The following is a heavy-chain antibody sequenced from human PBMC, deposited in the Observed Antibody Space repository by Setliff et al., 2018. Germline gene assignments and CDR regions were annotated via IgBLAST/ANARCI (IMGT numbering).Heavy chain of an antibody. CDR2: IYYSGTT. CDR1: GGSISSYY. CDR3: ARGLSKRDY. V-gene: IGHV4-59*12. Sequence: PSETLSVTCTVSGGSISSYYWSWIRQPPGKGLEWIGYIYYSGTTYYNPSLKSRVTISVDTSKNQFSLKLSSVTAADTAVYYCARGLSKRDYWGQGTLVTVSS. J-gene: IGHJ4*02.